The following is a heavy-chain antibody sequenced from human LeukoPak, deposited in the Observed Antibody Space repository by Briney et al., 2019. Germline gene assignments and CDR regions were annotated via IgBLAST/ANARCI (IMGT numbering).Heavy chain of an antibody. V-gene: IGHV3-33*01. CDR1: GISFSSHG. CDR3: ARARNDYDSNGFSFLDY. Sequence: GTSLRLSCAASGISFSSHGMHWVRQAPGMGLEWVAVIWYDGSNIYYADSVKGRFTISRDNSKNTLYLQMNSLRAEDTALYHCARARNDYDSNGFSFLDYWGQGTLVTVSS. CDR2: IWYDGSNI. D-gene: IGHD3-22*01. J-gene: IGHJ4*02.